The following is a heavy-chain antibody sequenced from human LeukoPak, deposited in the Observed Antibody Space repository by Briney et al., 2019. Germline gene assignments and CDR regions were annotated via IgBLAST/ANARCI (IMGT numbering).Heavy chain of an antibody. CDR3: AKDYYDSSGYLTLDY. V-gene: IGHV3-23*01. CDR1: GFTFSSYA. CDR2: ISGSGGST. J-gene: IGHJ4*02. Sequence: PGGLLRLSCAASGFTFSSYAMSSVRQAPGKGLEWVSAISGSGGSTYYADSVKGRFTISRDNSKNTLYLQMNSLRAEDTAVYYCAKDYYDSSGYLTLDYWGQGTLVTVSS. D-gene: IGHD3-22*01.